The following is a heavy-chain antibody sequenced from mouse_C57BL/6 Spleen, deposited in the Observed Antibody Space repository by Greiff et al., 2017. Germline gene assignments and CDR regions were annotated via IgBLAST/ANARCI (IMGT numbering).Heavy chain of an antibody. CDR3: ARGRGYDEDFDY. CDR2: IAPSDSYT. CDR1: GYTFTSYW. J-gene: IGHJ2*01. Sequence: QVQLQQPGAELVKPGASVKLSCKASGYTFTSYWMQWVKQRPGQGLEWIGEIAPSDSYTNYNQKLKGKATLTVDTSSSTAYMQLSSLTSEDSAVYYCARGRGYDEDFDYWGQGTTLTVSS. D-gene: IGHD2-2*01. V-gene: IGHV1-50*01.